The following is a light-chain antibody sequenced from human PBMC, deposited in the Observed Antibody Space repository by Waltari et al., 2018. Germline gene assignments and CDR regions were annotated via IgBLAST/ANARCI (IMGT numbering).Light chain of an antibody. V-gene: IGLV2-14*03. Sequence: QSALTQPASVSGSPAQSLTISCTGTSSDVGANNYASWYQQHPGNAPKLIIFDVSNRPSGVSNRFSGSKSGNTASLTISGLQAEDEADYYCSSYISSSTLELFGGGTSLTVL. CDR3: SSYISSSTLEL. CDR2: DVS. CDR1: SSDVGANNY. J-gene: IGLJ2*01.